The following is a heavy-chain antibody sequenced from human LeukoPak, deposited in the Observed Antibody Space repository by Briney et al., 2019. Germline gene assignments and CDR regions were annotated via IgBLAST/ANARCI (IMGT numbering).Heavy chain of an antibody. D-gene: IGHD3-22*01. CDR2: TYYTGSI. CDR1: GGTITTSGYF. V-gene: IGHV4-31*03. CDR3: AREDYYESSGYYVYFFDS. J-gene: IGHJ4*02. Sequence: SETLSLTCTVSGGTITTSGYFWSWIRQHPGKGLEWIGYTYYTGSIYYNPSLKSRVTISVDTSKNQFSLKLSSVNAADTAVYYCAREDYYESSGYYVYFFDSWGQGSLVTVSS.